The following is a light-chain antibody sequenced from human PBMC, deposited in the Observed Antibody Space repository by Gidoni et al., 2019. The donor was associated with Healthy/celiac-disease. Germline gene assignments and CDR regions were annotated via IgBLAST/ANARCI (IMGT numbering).Light chain of an antibody. CDR1: SSTIGSNY. J-gene: IGLJ2*01. CDR3: AAWDDSLSGHVV. Sequence: QSVLTQPPSASGTPGQRVTISCSGSSSTIGSNYVSCYQQLPGTAPKLLIYRNNQRPSGVPDRFSGSKSGTSASLAISGLRSEDEADYYCAAWDDSLSGHVVFGGGTKLTVL. V-gene: IGLV1-47*01. CDR2: RNN.